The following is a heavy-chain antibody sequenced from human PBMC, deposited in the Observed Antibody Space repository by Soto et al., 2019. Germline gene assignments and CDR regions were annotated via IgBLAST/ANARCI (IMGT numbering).Heavy chain of an antibody. CDR3: ARHGYYDSSGKLWGPDAFDI. D-gene: IGHD3-22*01. J-gene: IGHJ3*02. CDR2: IDPSDSYT. Sequence: GESLKISCKGSGYSFTSYWISWVRQMPGKGLEWMGRIDPSDSYTNYSPSFQGHVTISADESISTAYLQWSSLKASDTAMYYCARHGYYDSSGKLWGPDAFDIWGQGTMVTVSS. CDR1: GYSFTSYW. V-gene: IGHV5-10-1*01.